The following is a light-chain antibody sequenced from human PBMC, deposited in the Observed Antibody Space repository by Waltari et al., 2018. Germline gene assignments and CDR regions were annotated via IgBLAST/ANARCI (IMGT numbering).Light chain of an antibody. V-gene: IGKV3-20*01. J-gene: IGKJ4*01. CDR1: QPVSTTY. CDR2: CAS. CDR3: HNYDISPLT. Sequence: EIVWTQSPGTLSLSPGERATLSCRASQPVSTTYLAWYQQKPGQAPTLPIYCASSRATGIPDRFSGSGSGTDFTLTISNLEPDDFAVYYCHNYDISPLTFGGGTKVEIK.